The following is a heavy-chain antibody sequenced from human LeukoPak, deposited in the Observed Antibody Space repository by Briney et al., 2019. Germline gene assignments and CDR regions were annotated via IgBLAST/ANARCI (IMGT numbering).Heavy chain of an antibody. CDR3: ARDFKRIKVNSSGYYY. J-gene: IGHJ4*02. CDR2: IYPNSGGT. CDR1: GYTFTGYY. D-gene: IGHD3-22*01. Sequence: ASVKDSCKASGYTFTGYYMHWVRQAPGQGLEWMGWIYPNSGGTNYAQKLQGRVTMTRDTSISTACMELSRLRSDDTAVYYCARDFKRIKVNSSGYYYWGQGTLVTVSS. V-gene: IGHV1-2*02.